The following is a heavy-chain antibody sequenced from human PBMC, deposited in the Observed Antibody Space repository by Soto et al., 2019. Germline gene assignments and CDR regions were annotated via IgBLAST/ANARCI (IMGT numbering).Heavy chain of an antibody. CDR3: ARGSGESSGSFDY. CDR1: GFTVSSNY. J-gene: IGHJ4*02. V-gene: IGHV3-53*01. D-gene: IGHD6-19*01. CDR2: IYSGGST. Sequence: GGSLRLSCAASGFTVSSNYMSWVRQAPGKGLEWVSVIYSGGSTYYADSVKGRFTISRDNSKNTLYLQMNSLRAEDTAVYYCARGSGESSGSFDYWGQGTLVTVSS.